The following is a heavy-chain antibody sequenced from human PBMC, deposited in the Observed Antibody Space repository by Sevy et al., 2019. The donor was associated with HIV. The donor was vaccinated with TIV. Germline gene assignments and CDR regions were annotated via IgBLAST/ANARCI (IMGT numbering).Heavy chain of an antibody. CDR3: ASVQDKKNTYYYGSGSYSFDY. V-gene: IGHV1-69*13. CDR2: IIPIFGTA. J-gene: IGHJ4*02. Sequence: ASVKVSCKASGGTFSSYAISWVRQAPGQGLEWMGGIIPIFGTANYAQKFQGRVTITADESTSTAYMELSSLRSEDTAVYYCASVQDKKNTYYYGSGSYSFDYWGQGTLVTVSS. D-gene: IGHD3-10*01. CDR1: GGTFSSYA.